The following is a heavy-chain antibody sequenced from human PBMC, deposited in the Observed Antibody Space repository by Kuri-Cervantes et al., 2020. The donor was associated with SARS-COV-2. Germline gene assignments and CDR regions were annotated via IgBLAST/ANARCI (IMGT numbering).Heavy chain of an antibody. CDR1: GYTLTELS. J-gene: IGHJ6*03. CDR2: FDPEDGET. D-gene: IGHD6-19*01. CDR3: ARVKLTRIAVAGRGSYYYMDV. V-gene: IGHV1-24*01. Sequence: ASVKVSCKVSGYTLTELSMHWVRQAPGKGLEWMGGFDPEDGETIYAQKFQGRVTMTEDTSTDTAYMELSRLRSDDTAVYYCARVKLTRIAVAGRGSYYYMDVWGKGTTVTVSS.